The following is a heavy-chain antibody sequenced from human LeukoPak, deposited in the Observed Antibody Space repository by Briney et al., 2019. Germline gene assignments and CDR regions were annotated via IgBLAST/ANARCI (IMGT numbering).Heavy chain of an antibody. D-gene: IGHD1-26*01. Sequence: SVTVSCKASGGTFSSYAISWVRQAPGQGLEWMGGIIPIFGTANYAQKFQGRVTITADESTSTAYMELSSLRSEDTAVYYCATRPLYSGSQYYFDYWGQGTLVTVSS. CDR2: IIPIFGTA. J-gene: IGHJ4*02. CDR1: GGTFSSYA. CDR3: ATRPLYSGSQYYFDY. V-gene: IGHV1-69*13.